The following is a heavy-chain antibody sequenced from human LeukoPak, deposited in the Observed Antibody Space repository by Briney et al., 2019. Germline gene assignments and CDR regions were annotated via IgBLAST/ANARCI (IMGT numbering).Heavy chain of an antibody. CDR3: ARHTTHGDYNPNDY. V-gene: IGHV4-4*07. J-gene: IGHJ4*02. CDR2: IYTSGTT. Sequence: SETLSLTCTVSGSSISSYFWSWIRQPAGKGLEWIGRIYTSGTTNYNTTLKSRLTMSVDTSKNQFSLKLSSVTAADTAVYYCARHTTHGDYNPNDYWGQGTLVTVSS. CDR1: GSSISSYF. D-gene: IGHD3-10*01.